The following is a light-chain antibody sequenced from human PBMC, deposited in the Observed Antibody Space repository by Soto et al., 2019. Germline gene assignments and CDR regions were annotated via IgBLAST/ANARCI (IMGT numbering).Light chain of an antibody. V-gene: IGKV3-15*01. CDR3: QQYINWRT. Sequence: EIVMTQSPSTVSVSPWERATLSFGANESVSTILAWYQQKPGQAPRLLMFRSSSRATGFPARFSGSGSGTEFNLTISSLQSEDFAVYYCQQYINWRTFGQGTKVDIK. J-gene: IGKJ1*01. CDR1: ESVSTI. CDR2: RSS.